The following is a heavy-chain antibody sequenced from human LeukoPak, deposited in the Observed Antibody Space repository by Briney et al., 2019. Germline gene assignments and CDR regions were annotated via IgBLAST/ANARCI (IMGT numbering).Heavy chain of an antibody. Sequence: PSETLSLTCGVYGGSFSGYYWSWIRQPPGKGLEWIGEINHSGSTNYNPSLKSRVTISVDTSKNHFTLKLSSVTAAATAVYYCARGLAAGVVGFDYWGQGTLVTVSS. CDR1: GGSFSGYY. CDR3: ARGLAAGVVGFDY. V-gene: IGHV4-34*01. D-gene: IGHD3-10*01. J-gene: IGHJ4*02. CDR2: INHSGST.